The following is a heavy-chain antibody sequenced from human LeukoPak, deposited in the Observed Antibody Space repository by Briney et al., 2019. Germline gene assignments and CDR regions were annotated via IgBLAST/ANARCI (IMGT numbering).Heavy chain of an antibody. Sequence: AGGSLRLSCAASGFTFNSYGMTWVSQAPGKGLEWVSSIGARGVTTSYADSVKGRFTISRDNSKNTLYLQMNGLRAEDTAVYYCAKRIAAANTHLDYWGQGTLVTVSS. CDR1: GFTFNSYG. V-gene: IGHV3-23*01. J-gene: IGHJ4*02. CDR3: AKRIAAANTHLDY. CDR2: IGARGVTT. D-gene: IGHD6-25*01.